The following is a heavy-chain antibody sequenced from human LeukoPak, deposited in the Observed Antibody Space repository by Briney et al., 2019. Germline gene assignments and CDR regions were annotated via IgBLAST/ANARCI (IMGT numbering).Heavy chain of an antibody. V-gene: IGHV3-30-3*01. Sequence: GRSLRLSCAASGFTFSSYAMHWVRQAPGKGLEWVAVISYDGSNKYYADSVKGRFTISRDNSKNTLYLQMNGLRAEDTAVYYCARDLAGLGLHGDHGYWGQGTLVTVSS. J-gene: IGHJ4*02. CDR3: ARDLAGLGLHGDHGY. D-gene: IGHD4-17*01. CDR2: ISYDGSNK. CDR1: GFTFSSYA.